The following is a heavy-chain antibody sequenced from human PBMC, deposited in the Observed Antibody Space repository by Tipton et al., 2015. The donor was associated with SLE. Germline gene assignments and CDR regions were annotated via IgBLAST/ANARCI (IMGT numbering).Heavy chain of an antibody. Sequence: LRLSCTVSGGSISRSNSYWGWIRQPPGKGLEWIGSVFNDGNTYDNPSLKSRVTISVDTSKNQFSLNLSSVTAADTAVYYCARVSSSTRYSFPFDFWGQGSLVTVSS. V-gene: IGHV4-39*07. J-gene: IGHJ4*02. CDR1: GGSISRSNSY. D-gene: IGHD2-21*01. CDR2: VFNDGNT. CDR3: ARVSSSTRYSFPFDF.